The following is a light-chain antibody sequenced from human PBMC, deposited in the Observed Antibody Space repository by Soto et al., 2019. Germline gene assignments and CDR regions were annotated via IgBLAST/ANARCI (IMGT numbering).Light chain of an antibody. CDR1: SSDVGDYNY. CDR2: DVS. V-gene: IGLV2-14*01. J-gene: IGLJ1*01. Sequence: QSALTQPASVSGSPGQSITISCTETSSDVGDYNYVSWYQQHPGKAPKLMIYDVSIRPSGVSNRFSGSKSGNSASLTISGLQAEDEADYYCSSYTSSSTYVFGTGTQLTVL. CDR3: SSYTSSSTYV.